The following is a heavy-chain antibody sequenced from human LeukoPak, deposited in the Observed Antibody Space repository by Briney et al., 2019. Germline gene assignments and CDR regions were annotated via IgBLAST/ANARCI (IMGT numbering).Heavy chain of an antibody. CDR2: MNPNSGNT. J-gene: IGHJ4*02. Sequence: GASVKVSCKASGYTFTSYDINWVRQATGQGLEWMGWMNPNSGNTGYAQKFQGRATMTRNTSISTAYMELSSLRSEDTAVYYCAREVVEMANDYWGQGTLVTVSS. CDR1: GYTFTSYD. D-gene: IGHD5-24*01. V-gene: IGHV1-8*01. CDR3: AREVVEMANDY.